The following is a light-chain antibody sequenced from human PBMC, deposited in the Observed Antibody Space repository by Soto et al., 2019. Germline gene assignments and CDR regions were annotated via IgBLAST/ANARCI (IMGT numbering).Light chain of an antibody. CDR2: GAS. J-gene: IGKJ2*01. V-gene: IGKV3-20*01. CDR3: QHYNNWPPYT. CDR1: QKITNNF. Sequence: EIVLTQSPGTLSLSPGERATLSCRASQKITNNFLAWFQQKPGLAPRLLIHGASTRASGVPDRFSGGGSGTDFVLTISRLEPEDFAVYYCQHYNNWPPYTFGQGTKLEMK.